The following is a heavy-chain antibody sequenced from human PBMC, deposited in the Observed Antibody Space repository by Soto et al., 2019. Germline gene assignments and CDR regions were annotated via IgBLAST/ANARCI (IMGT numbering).Heavy chain of an antibody. CDR3: AKDSHPDGYPTGDFDY. D-gene: IGHD5-12*01. CDR2: ISGSGGST. CDR1: GFTFGSYA. V-gene: IGHV3-23*01. Sequence: GGSLRLCCAASGFTFGSYAMSWVRQAPGKGLEWVSAISGSGGSTYYADSVKGRFTISRDNSKNTLYLQMNSLRAEDTAVYYCAKDSHPDGYPTGDFDYWGQGTLVTVSS. J-gene: IGHJ4*02.